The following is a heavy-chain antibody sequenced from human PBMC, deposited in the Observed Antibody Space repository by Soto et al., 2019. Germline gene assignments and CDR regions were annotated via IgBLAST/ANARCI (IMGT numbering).Heavy chain of an antibody. CDR1: GFTFSSYA. CDR3: ARDRNSYGGNIPAYYYYYYGMDV. D-gene: IGHD2-15*01. CDR2: ISYDGSNK. J-gene: IGHJ6*02. V-gene: IGHV3-30-3*01. Sequence: PGGSLRLSCAASGFTFSSYAMHWVRQAPGKGLEWVAVISYDGSNKYYADSVKGRFTISRDNSKNTLYLQMNSLRAEDTAVYYCARDRNSYGGNIPAYYYYYYGMDVWGQGTTVTVSS.